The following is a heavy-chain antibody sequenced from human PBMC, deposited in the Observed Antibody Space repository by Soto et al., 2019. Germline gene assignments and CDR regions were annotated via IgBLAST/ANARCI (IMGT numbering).Heavy chain of an antibody. CDR1: GDSISSRSYY. J-gene: IGHJ4*02. V-gene: IGHV4-39*01. CDR3: ARQRTSVVTQAYFDV. CDR2: IYYSGST. Sequence: SETLSLTCTVTGDSISSRSYYWGWIRQPPGKGLEWIGSIYYSGSTYNNPSLRSRVSMSIDTSKDQFSLKLKSVTAADTALYFCARQRTSVVTQAYFDVWGTGSLVTVSS. D-gene: IGHD2-21*02.